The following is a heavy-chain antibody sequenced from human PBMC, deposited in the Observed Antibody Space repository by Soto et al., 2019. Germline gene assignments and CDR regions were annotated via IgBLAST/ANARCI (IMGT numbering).Heavy chain of an antibody. Sequence: QVQLVQSGAEVKKPGSSVKVSCKASGGIFRSYAISWVRQAPGQGLEWMGGIIPIFGTANYAQKFQGRVTITADESTSTAYMELSSLRSADTAVYYCGGTLADYWYFDLWGRGTLVTVSS. V-gene: IGHV1-69*12. CDR2: IIPIFGTA. CDR3: GGTLADYWYFDL. D-gene: IGHD6-19*01. J-gene: IGHJ2*01. CDR1: GGIFRSYA.